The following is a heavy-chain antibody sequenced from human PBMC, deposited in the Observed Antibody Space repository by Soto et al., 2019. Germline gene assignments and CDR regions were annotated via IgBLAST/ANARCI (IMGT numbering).Heavy chain of an antibody. D-gene: IGHD3-10*01. CDR2: LVPVFGTA. V-gene: IGHV1-69*06. CDR3: ARSPGVFDY. CDR1: GGTFSSLA. Sequence: QVQLVQSGAEVKKPGSSVKVSCKASGGTFSSLAISWVRQAPGQGLEWMGGLVPVFGTANYAQKFQDRVTITADKSTSTSYMELSSLRSEDTAVYYGARSPGVFDYWGQGTLVTVSS. J-gene: IGHJ4*02.